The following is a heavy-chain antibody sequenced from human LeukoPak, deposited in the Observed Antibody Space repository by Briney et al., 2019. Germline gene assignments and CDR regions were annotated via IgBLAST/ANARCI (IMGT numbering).Heavy chain of an antibody. CDR2: IIPIFGTA. D-gene: IGHD6-13*01. Sequence: GIIPIFGTANYAQKFQGRVTITADESTSTAYMELSSLRSEDTAVYYCARGIPYSSSWTFDYWGQGTLVTVSS. CDR3: ARGIPYSSSWTFDY. V-gene: IGHV1-69*01. J-gene: IGHJ4*02.